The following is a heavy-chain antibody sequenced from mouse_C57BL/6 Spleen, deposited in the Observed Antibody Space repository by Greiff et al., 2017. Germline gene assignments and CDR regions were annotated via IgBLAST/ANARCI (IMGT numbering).Heavy chain of an antibody. J-gene: IGHJ4*01. D-gene: IGHD2-4*01. V-gene: IGHV5-17*01. CDR2: ISSGSSTI. CDR3: ARRYYDYPYYYAMDY. CDR1: GFTFSDYG. Sequence: EVQLVESGGGLVKPGGSLKLSCAASGFTFSDYGMHWVRQAPEKGLEWVAYISSGSSTIYYADTVKGRFTISRDNAKNTLFLKMTSLRSEDTAIYYCARRYYDYPYYYAMDYWGQGTSVTVSS.